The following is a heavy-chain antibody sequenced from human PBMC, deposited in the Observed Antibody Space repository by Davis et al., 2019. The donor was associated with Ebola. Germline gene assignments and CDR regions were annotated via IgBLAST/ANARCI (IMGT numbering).Heavy chain of an antibody. J-gene: IGHJ4*02. Sequence: MPGGSLRLSCAVYGGSFSGHYWSWIRQPPGKGLEWIGEINHSGSTNYNPSLKSRVTISVDTSKNQFSLKLSSVTAADTAVYYCARGRRYSYGPPRYWGQGTLVTVSS. CDR1: GGSFSGHY. V-gene: IGHV4-34*01. CDR2: INHSGST. CDR3: ARGRRYSYGPPRY. D-gene: IGHD5-18*01.